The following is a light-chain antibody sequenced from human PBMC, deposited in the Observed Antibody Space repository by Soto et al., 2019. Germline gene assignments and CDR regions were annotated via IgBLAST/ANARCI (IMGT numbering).Light chain of an antibody. V-gene: IGLV4-69*01. CDR2: VDSDGSH. CDR3: QTWGTGTWV. Sequence: QAVVTQSPSASASLGASVRLTCTLSSGQSSYAIAWHQQQPEKGPRYLMKVDSDGSHIKGDGIPDRFSGSSSGAERYLTISSLQSEDEADYYCQTWGTGTWVFGGGTQLTVL. CDR1: SGQSSYA. J-gene: IGLJ3*02.